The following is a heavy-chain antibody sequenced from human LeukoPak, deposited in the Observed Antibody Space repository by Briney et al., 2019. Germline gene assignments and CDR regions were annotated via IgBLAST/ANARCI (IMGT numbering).Heavy chain of an antibody. CDR3: ARVMGATIGPYYYYYYMDV. CDR2: ISAYNGNT. V-gene: IGHV1-18*01. D-gene: IGHD1-26*01. Sequence: ASVKVSCKASGGTFSSYAISWVRQAPGQGLEWMGWISAYNGNTNYAQKLQGRVTMTTDTSTSTAYMELRSLRSDDTAVYYCARVMGATIGPYYYYYYMDVWGKGTTVTISS. J-gene: IGHJ6*03. CDR1: GGTFSSYA.